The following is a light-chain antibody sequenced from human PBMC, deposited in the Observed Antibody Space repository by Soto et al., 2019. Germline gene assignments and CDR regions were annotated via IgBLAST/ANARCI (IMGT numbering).Light chain of an antibody. CDR1: SSDVCGYNY. CDR3: CSYAGSPYV. Sequence: QSVLTQPRSVSGSPGQSVTISCTGTSSDVCGYNYVSWYQQHPGKAPKLMIYDVSKRPSGVPDRFSGSKSGNTASLTTSGLQAEDEADYYCCSYAGSPYVFGTGTKVTVL. V-gene: IGLV2-11*01. J-gene: IGLJ1*01. CDR2: DVS.